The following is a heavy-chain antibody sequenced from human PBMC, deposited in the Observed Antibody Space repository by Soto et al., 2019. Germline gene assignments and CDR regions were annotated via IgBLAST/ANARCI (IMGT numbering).Heavy chain of an antibody. J-gene: IGHJ4*02. CDR1: GGSVSNSNYY. Sequence: SETLSLTCTVSGGSVSNSNYYWGWIRQSPGRGLEWIGSVYYRGRSYSKSSVKSRVTISVDTSKNQFSLNLNSVTASDTAVYFCVSQRTSVLTQAYFDYWGPGALVTVS. D-gene: IGHD2-8*01. V-gene: IGHV4-39*01. CDR2: VYYRGRS. CDR3: VSQRTSVLTQAYFDY.